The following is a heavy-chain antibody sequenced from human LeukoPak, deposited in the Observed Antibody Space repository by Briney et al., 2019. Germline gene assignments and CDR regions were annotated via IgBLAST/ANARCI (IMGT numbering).Heavy chain of an antibody. CDR2: ISSSSSTI. Sequence: GGSLRLSCAASGFTFSSYSMNWVRQAPGKGLEWVSYISSSSSTIYYADSVKGRFTISRDNAKNSLYLQMNSLRAEDTAVYYCARDNGGLVVPATLGFDPWGQGTLVTVSS. CDR3: ARDNGGLVVPATLGFDP. CDR1: GFTFSSYS. D-gene: IGHD2-2*01. J-gene: IGHJ5*02. V-gene: IGHV3-48*01.